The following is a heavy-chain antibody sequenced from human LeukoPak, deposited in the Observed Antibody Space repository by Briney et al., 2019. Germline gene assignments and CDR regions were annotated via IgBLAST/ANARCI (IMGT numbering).Heavy chain of an antibody. CDR3: ARTTRIAVAGTTIFDY. V-gene: IGHV4-61*01. D-gene: IGHD6-19*01. Sequence: SETLSLTCTVSGGSVSSGSYYWSWIRQPPGKGLEWIGYIYYSGSTNYNPSLKSRVTISVDTSKNQFSPKLSSVTAADTAVYYCARTTRIAVAGTTIFDYWGQGTLVTVSS. CDR1: GGSVSSGSYY. J-gene: IGHJ4*02. CDR2: IYYSGST.